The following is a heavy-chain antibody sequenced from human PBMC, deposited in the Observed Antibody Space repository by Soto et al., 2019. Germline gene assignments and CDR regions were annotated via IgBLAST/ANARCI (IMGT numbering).Heavy chain of an antibody. CDR1: GYSFTSYW. J-gene: IGHJ4*02. CDR3: ARQRRLSVPDY. CDR2: IYPADSDT. V-gene: IGHV5-51*01. Sequence: GESLKISCKGSGYSFTSYWIGWVCQMPGKGLEWMGIIYPADSDTRYSPSFQGQVTISADKSINTAYLQWSSLKASDTAMYYCARQRRLSVPDYWGQGTLVTVSS. D-gene: IGHD3-10*01.